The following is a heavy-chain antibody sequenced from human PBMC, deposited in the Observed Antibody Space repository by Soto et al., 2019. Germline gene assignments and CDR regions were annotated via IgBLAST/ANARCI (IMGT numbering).Heavy chain of an antibody. Sequence: GGSLRLSCAASGFTFSSYAMSWVRQAPGKGLEWVSAISGSGGSTYYADSVKGRFTISRDNSKNTLYLQMNSLRAEDTAVYYCAKDHSGSGTSWGEFDYWGQGTLVTVSS. CDR3: AKDHSGSGTSWGEFDY. CDR1: GFTFSSYA. V-gene: IGHV3-23*01. D-gene: IGHD2-2*01. J-gene: IGHJ4*02. CDR2: ISGSGGST.